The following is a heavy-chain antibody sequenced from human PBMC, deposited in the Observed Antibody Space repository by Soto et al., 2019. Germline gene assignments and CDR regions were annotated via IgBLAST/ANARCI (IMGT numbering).Heavy chain of an antibody. V-gene: IGHV5-10-1*01. CDR2: IDPSDSYT. CDR1: GYSFTSYW. D-gene: IGHD6-13*01. Sequence: LGESLKISCKGSGYSFTSYWISWVRQMPGKGLEWMGRIDPSDSYTNYSPSFQGHVTISADKSISTAYLQWSSLKASDTAMYYCARHNRYSSTWFEGWFDPWGQGTLVTVSS. J-gene: IGHJ5*02. CDR3: ARHNRYSSTWFEGWFDP.